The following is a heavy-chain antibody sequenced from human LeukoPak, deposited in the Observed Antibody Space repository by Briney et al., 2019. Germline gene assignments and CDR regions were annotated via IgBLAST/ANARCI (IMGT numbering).Heavy chain of an antibody. CDR1: GYTFTSYG. J-gene: IGHJ4*02. CDR2: ISAYNGNT. CDR3: AREGYDSSGYYYGSPYYFDY. Sequence: GASVKVSCKASGYTFTSYGISWVRQAPGQGLEWMGWISAYNGNTNYAQKLQGRVTMTTDTFTSTAYMELRSLRSDDTAVYYCAREGYDSSGYYYGSPYYFDYWGQGTLVTVSS. D-gene: IGHD3-22*01. V-gene: IGHV1-18*01.